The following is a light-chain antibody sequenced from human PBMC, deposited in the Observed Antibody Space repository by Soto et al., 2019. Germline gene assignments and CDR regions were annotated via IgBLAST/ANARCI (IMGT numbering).Light chain of an antibody. CDR2: AAS. CDR1: XGISNY. J-gene: IGKJ1*01. Sequence: DIQMTQSPSXLSASVGDRVTITCRASXGISNYLAWYQQKPGKVPKLLIYAASTLQSGVPSRFSGSGSGTDFTLTITSLQPEDVATYYCQKYNSALSRGFGQGTKVEIK. V-gene: IGKV1-27*01. CDR3: QKYNSALSRG.